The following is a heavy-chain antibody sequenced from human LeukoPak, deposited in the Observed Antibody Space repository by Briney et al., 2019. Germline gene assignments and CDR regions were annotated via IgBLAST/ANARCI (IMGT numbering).Heavy chain of an antibody. Sequence: PGGSLRLSCAASGFTVSSNDMSWVRQAPGKGLECISVIYSGGSTDYADSVKGRLTISRDNSKNTLYLQMNSLRAEDTAVYYCARVVDHDYGDYYLAYWGQGTLVTVSS. CDR3: ARVVDHDYGDYYLAY. CDR2: IYSGGST. CDR1: GFTVSSND. J-gene: IGHJ4*02. V-gene: IGHV3-53*01. D-gene: IGHD4-17*01.